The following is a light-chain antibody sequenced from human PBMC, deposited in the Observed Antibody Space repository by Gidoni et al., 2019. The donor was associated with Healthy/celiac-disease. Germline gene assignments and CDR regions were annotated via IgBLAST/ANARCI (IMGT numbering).Light chain of an antibody. CDR1: QSISSY. CDR3: QQSYSTSMYT. V-gene: IGKV1-39*01. J-gene: IGKJ2*01. CDR2: AAS. Sequence: DIQMTQSPSSLSASVGDRVTITCRASQSISSYLNCYQQKPGKAPKLLIYAASSLQSGVPSRFSGSGSVTDFTLTISSLQPEDFATYYCQQSYSTSMYTFXXXTKLEIK.